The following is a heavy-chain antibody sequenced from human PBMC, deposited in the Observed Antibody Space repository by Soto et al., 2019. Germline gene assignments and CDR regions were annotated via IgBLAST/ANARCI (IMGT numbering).Heavy chain of an antibody. CDR2: ISAYNGNT. D-gene: IGHD3-3*01. CDR1: GYTFTSYC. Sequence: ASVEVSCKASGYTFTSYCISWVLQAPGQGLEWMGWISAYNGNTNYAQKLQGRVTMTTDTSTSTAYMELRSLRSDDTAVYYCARSAIFGVVNAYYFDYWGQGTLVTVSS. CDR3: ARSAIFGVVNAYYFDY. J-gene: IGHJ4*02. V-gene: IGHV1-18*04.